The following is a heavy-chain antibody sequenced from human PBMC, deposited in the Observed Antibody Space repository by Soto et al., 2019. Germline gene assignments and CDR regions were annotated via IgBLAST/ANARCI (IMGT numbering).Heavy chain of an antibody. V-gene: IGHV3-48*02. CDR2: ISSRSYTI. CDR3: ARGGSSSDNGMDV. Sequence: EVQLVESGGGLVQPGGSLRLSCAGSGFSFSTYSMNWVRQAPGKGLEWVSYISSRSYTIYYVDSVKGRFTISRDNAKNSLYLQMNSLRDEDTAVYYCARGGSSSDNGMDVWGQGTTVTVSS. J-gene: IGHJ6*02. D-gene: IGHD6-6*01. CDR1: GFSFSTYS.